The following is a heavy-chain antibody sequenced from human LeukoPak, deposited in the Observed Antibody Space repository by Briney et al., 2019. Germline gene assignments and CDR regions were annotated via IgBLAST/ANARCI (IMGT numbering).Heavy chain of an antibody. Sequence: ASVKVSCKASGYTFTSYYMHWVRQAPGQGLEWMGIINPSGGSTSYAQKFQGRVTMTRDRSTSTVYMELSSLRSEDTAVYYCARARLRFPGWFDPWGQGTLVTVSS. CDR3: ARARLRFPGWFDP. D-gene: IGHD3-3*01. J-gene: IGHJ5*02. CDR2: INPSGGST. CDR1: GYTFTSYY. V-gene: IGHV1-46*01.